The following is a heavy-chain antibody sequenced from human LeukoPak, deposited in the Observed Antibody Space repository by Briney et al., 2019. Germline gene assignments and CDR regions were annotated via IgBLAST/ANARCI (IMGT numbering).Heavy chain of an antibody. D-gene: IGHD5-12*01. CDR3: AKEGYDSAFDD. J-gene: IGHJ4*02. CDR1: GLTLSGYA. Sequence: GGSLRLSCTASGLTLSGYAMSCVRQAPGKGLEWVPTIRAAGGYTSYADSVKGRFTISRDNSKNTVYLQMNTLRAEDTAVYYCAKEGYDSAFDDWGQGTLVTVSS. V-gene: IGHV3-23*01. CDR2: IRAAGGYT.